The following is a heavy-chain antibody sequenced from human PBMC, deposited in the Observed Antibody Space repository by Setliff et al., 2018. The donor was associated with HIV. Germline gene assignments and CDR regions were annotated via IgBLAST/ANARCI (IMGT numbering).Heavy chain of an antibody. D-gene: IGHD5-18*01. CDR2: IYYSGST. CDR3: ARDSGYSFGFNYFDY. J-gene: IGHJ4*02. CDR1: GGSINRGNYY. V-gene: IGHV4-61*01. Sequence: PSETLSLTCKVSGGSINRGNYYWSWIRQPPGKGLEWIGYIYYSGSTNYNPSLKSRVTISLDMSKNQFSLRLSSVTAADTAVYYCARDSGYSFGFNYFDYWGQGTLVTAPQ.